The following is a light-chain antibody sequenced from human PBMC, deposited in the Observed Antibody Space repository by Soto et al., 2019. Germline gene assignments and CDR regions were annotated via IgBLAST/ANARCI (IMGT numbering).Light chain of an antibody. CDR2: HAS. CDR3: QQYGGSPGT. Sequence: EIVLTQSPGTLSLSPGERATLSCWASQSVRNRFLAWYQQKPGQAPRLLIYHASNRVTGIPDRFSSSGSGTDFTLTISRLEPEDFAVYYCQQYGGSPGTFGQGTKVELK. CDR1: QSVRNRF. J-gene: IGKJ1*01. V-gene: IGKV3-20*01.